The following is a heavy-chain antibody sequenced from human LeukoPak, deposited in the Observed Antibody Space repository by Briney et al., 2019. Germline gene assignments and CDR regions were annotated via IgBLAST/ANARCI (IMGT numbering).Heavy chain of an antibody. D-gene: IGHD2/OR15-2a*01. CDR1: GYTFSDYG. CDR3: ARVGNSGGFDF. J-gene: IGHJ4*02. CDR2: VTGFNGKT. V-gene: IGHV1-18*01. Sequence: GASVTVSCKPSGYTFSDYGLTWVRQAPGQGLEWLGWVTGFNGKTNYARRVEDRLILTTDTSTSTGTLDLRGLRADDTAVYYCARVGNSGGFDFWGQGMLVTVSS.